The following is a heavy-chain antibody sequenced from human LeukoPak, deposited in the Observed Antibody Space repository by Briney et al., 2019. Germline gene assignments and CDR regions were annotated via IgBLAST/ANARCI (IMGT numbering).Heavy chain of an antibody. J-gene: IGHJ4*02. CDR2: MNPNSGNT. CDR1: GYTFTSYD. Sequence: GASVKVSCKASGYTFTSYDINWVRQATGQGLEWMRWMNPNSGNTGYAQKFQGRVTMTRNTSISTAYMELSSLRSEDTAVYYCARGKYYDSSGYHGANFDYWGQGTLVTVSS. D-gene: IGHD3-22*01. CDR3: ARGKYYDSSGYHGANFDY. V-gene: IGHV1-8*01.